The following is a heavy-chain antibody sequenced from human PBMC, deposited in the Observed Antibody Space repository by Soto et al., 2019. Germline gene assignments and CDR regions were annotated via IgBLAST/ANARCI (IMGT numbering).Heavy chain of an antibody. CDR1: GFTFSNAW. V-gene: IGHV3-15*07. D-gene: IGHD4-17*01. CDR2: VKSKNDGGTT. CDR3: AKDFLTDYGVGYDVFDF. J-gene: IGHJ3*01. Sequence: PGGSLRLSCAASGFTFSNAWINWVRQAPGKGLEWVGRVKSKNDGGTTDFAAPVKGRFAISRDDSKNMVYLEMNSLRAEDTAVNYCAKDFLTDYGVGYDVFDFWGQGTLVT.